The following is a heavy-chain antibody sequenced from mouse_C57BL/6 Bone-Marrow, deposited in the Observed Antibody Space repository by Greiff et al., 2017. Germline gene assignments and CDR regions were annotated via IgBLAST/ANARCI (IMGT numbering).Heavy chain of an antibody. CDR1: GFTFSSYT. V-gene: IGHV5-9*01. CDR2: ISGGGGNT. J-gene: IGHJ2*01. CDR3: ARHLISYFDH. Sequence: DVMLVESGGGLVKPGGSLKLSCAASGFTFSSYTMSWVRQTPEKRLEWVATISGGGGNTYYPDSVKGRFTISRDNAKNTLYLQMSSLRSEDTALYYCARHLISYFDHWGQGTTLTVSS.